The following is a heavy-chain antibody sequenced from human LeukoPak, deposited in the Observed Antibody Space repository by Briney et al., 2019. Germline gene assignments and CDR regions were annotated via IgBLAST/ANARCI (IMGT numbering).Heavy chain of an antibody. CDR1: GFTFRNYA. J-gene: IGHJ4*02. Sequence: GASLRLSCAASGFTFRNYAMSWVRQAPGKGLEWVSAITGSGGNTYYADSVKGRFTISRDNSKNTVFLQMNSLRAEDTAVYYCAIWLGATIDRWGQGTLVTVSS. V-gene: IGHV3-23*01. CDR3: AIWLGATIDR. CDR2: ITGSGGNT. D-gene: IGHD3-10*01.